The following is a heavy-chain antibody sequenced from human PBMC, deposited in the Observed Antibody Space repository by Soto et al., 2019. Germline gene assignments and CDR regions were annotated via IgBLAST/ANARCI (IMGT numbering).Heavy chain of an antibody. J-gene: IGHJ5*02. CDR3: ARELPFRWFDP. CDR1: GYTFTSYY. Sequence: QVQLVQSGAEVKKPGASVKVSCKASGYTFTSYYMHWVRQAPGQGLEWMGIINPSGGSTSYAQKFQGRVTMTRDTSTSIVDMELSSLRSEDTAVYYCARELPFRWFDPWGQGTLVSVSS. CDR2: INPSGGST. V-gene: IGHV1-46*01.